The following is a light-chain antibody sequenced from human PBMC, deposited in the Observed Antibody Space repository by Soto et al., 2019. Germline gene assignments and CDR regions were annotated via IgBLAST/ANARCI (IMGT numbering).Light chain of an antibody. CDR1: SSDVGNYNY. V-gene: IGLV2-11*01. J-gene: IGLJ1*01. CDR3: CSYAGSLTYV. Sequence: SVLTQPRSVSGSPGQSVTISCTGTSSDVGNYNYVSWYQQHPGKAPKLIIYDVSKRPSGVHDRFSGSKSGNTASLTISGLRADDEADYYCCSYAGSLTYVFGTGTKVTVL. CDR2: DVS.